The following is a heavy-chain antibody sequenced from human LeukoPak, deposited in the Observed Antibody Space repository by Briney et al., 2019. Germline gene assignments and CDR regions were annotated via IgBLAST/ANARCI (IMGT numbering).Heavy chain of an antibody. CDR3: ARGHRIVVAGPSPY. V-gene: IGHV1-8*01. CDR1: GYTFTSYD. CDR2: MNPNSGNT. J-gene: IGHJ4*02. Sequence: GASVKVSCKASGYTFTSYDINWVRQATGQGLEWMGWMNPNSGNTGYAQKFQGRVTMTRNTSISTAYMELSSLRSEDTAVYYCARGHRIVVAGPSPYWGQGTLVTVSS. D-gene: IGHD6-19*01.